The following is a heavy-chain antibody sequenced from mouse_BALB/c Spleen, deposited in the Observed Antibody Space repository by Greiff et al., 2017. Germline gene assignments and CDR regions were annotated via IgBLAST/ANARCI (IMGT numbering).Heavy chain of an antibody. CDR1: GFSLTSYG. CDR2: IWSGGST. D-gene: IGHD1-2*01. Sequence: QVQLQQSGPGLVQPSQSLSITCTVSGFSLTSYGVHWVRQSPGKGLEWLGVIWSGGSTDYNAAFISRLSISKYNSKSQVFFKMNSMQANDTAIYYCVRNILRLLDYAIDYWGQGTSVTVSA. J-gene: IGHJ4*01. V-gene: IGHV2-2*02. CDR3: VRNILRLLDYAIDY.